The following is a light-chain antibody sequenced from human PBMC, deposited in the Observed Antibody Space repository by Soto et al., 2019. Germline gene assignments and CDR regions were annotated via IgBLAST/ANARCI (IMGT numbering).Light chain of an antibody. V-gene: IGKV4-1*01. CDR1: QSLLYRSTNNNY. Sequence: DIVLTQIPDSLTLSLGETATIKCKSSQSLLYRSTNNNYLAWYQQKPGQSPKVIMYWASTRASGVPDRFSGSESGTDCTLTIRNLQPEDVAVYYCHQYYTPQITFGGGTKV. CDR3: HQYYTPQIT. CDR2: WAS. J-gene: IGKJ4*01.